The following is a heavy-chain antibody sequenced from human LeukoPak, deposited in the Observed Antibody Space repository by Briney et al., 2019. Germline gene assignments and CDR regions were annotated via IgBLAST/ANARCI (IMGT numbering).Heavy chain of an antibody. CDR3: AKEGYSSSWCFDY. CDR2: ISYDGSSK. D-gene: IGHD6-13*01. Sequence: GRSLRLSCAASGFTFSSYGMRWVRQAPGKGLEWVAVISYDGSSKYYADSVKGRFTISRDNSKNTLYLQMNSLRAEDTAVYYCAKEGYSSSWCFDYWGQGTLVTVSS. CDR1: GFTFSSYG. V-gene: IGHV3-30*18. J-gene: IGHJ4*02.